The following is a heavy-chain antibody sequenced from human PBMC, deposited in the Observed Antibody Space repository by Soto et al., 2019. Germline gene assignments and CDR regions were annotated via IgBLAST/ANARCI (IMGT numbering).Heavy chain of an antibody. CDR2: INHSGST. CDR3: AGTTSHQWYYMDV. CDR1: GGSFSGYY. Sequence: TSETLSLTCAVYGGSFSGYYWSWIRQPPGKGLEWIGEINHSGSTNYNPSLKSRVTISVDTSKNQFSLKLTSVTPEDTAVYYCAGTTSHQWYYMDVWGKGTTVTVSS. V-gene: IGHV4-34*01. D-gene: IGHD1-7*01. J-gene: IGHJ6*03.